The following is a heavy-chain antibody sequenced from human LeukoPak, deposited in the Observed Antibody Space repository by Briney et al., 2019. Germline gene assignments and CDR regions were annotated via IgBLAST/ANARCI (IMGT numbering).Heavy chain of an antibody. D-gene: IGHD2-8*01. J-gene: IGHJ3*02. CDR1: GFAFSSYA. CDR3: ANLAVSHGLDI. V-gene: IGHV3-23*01. Sequence: PGGSLRLSCAASGFAFSSYAMSWVRQAPGKGLEWVSVLSSNGDNTYYAESVKGRFTISRDNSKNTLYLQMISLRAEDAAVYYCANLAVSHGLDIWGQGTMVTVSS. CDR2: LSSNGDNT.